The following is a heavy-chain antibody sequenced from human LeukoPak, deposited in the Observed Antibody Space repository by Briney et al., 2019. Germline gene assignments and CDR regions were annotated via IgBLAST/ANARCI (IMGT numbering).Heavy chain of an antibody. V-gene: IGHV4-4*07. CDR2: IYTCGST. J-gene: IGHJ6*03. D-gene: IGHD3-3*01. CDR1: GGSISSHY. CDR3: ARDGDRGNYDFWSPYYYYYYMDV. Sequence: PSETLSLTCTVSGGSISSHYWSWIRQPAGKGLEWIGRIYTCGSTNYNPSLKSRVTMSVDTSKNQFSLKLSSVTAADTAVYYCARDGDRGNYDFWSPYYYYYYMDVWGKGTTVTVSS.